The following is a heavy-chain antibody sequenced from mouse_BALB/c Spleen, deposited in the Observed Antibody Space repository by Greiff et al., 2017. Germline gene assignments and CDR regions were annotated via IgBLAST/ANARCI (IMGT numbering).Heavy chain of an antibody. CDR2: ISDGGSYT. CDR3: ARDYGSSDYWYFDV. D-gene: IGHD1-1*01. Sequence: EVMLVESGGGLVKPGGSLKLSCAASGFTFSDYYMYWVRQTPEKRLEWVATISDGGSYTYYPDSVKGRFTISRDNAKNTLYLQMSSLKSEDTAMYYCARDYGSSDYWYFDVWGAGTTVTVSS. J-gene: IGHJ1*01. V-gene: IGHV5-4*02. CDR1: GFTFSDYY.